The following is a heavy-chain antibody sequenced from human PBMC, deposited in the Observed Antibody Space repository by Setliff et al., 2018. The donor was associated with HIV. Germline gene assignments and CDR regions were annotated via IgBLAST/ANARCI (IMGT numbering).Heavy chain of an antibody. V-gene: IGHV1-2*02. CDR1: GYIFTGYY. J-gene: IGHJ3*02. D-gene: IGHD4-17*01. CDR3: ARHDGLRSVHGAFDI. Sequence: ASVKVSCKASGYIFTGYYMHWVRRAPGQGFEWMGWINPDNGRTQYGQKFQGRLTLTRDTSIRTAYMELSGLTFDDTAMYYCARHDGLRSVHGAFDIWGQGTMVTVSS. CDR2: INPDNGRT.